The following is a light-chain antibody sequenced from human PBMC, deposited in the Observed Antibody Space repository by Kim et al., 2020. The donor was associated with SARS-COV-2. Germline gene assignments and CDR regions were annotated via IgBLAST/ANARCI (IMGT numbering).Light chain of an antibody. Sequence: AAVGDRVTITCRASQDIRNDLGWYQQNPGRAPKRLIYGAASLQSGVPSRFSGSGSGTEFTLTISSLQPKDFATYFCLQHNTYPITFRQGTRLEIK. V-gene: IGKV1-17*01. CDR2: GAA. J-gene: IGKJ5*01. CDR1: QDIRND. CDR3: LQHNTYPIT.